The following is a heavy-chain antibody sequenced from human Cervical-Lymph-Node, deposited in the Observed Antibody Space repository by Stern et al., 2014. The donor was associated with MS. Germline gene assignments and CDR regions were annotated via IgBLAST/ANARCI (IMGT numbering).Heavy chain of an antibody. D-gene: IGHD6-25*01. CDR3: ARLVERRSGSLLYYYGMDV. J-gene: IGHJ6*02. CDR1: GDSISDYY. Sequence: QVQLQESGPGLVKPSETLSLICTVSGDSISDYYWSWIRQPPGKGLEWIGIISHNGNTNYNTSLKRRVTTSADTTMNLFSQWLSSVAAADTAKYFCARLVERRSGSLLYYYGMDVWGQGTTVAVSS. V-gene: IGHV4-59*01. CDR2: ISHNGNT.